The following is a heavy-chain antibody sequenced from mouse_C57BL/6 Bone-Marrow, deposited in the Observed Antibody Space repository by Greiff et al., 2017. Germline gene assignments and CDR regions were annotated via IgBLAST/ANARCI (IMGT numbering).Heavy chain of an antibody. D-gene: IGHD1-1*01. CDR2: ISYDGSN. J-gene: IGHJ3*01. CDR1: GYSITSGYY. Sequence: EVKLVESGPGLVKPSQSLSLTCSVTGYSITSGYYWNWIRQFPGNKLEWMGYISYDGSNNYNPSLKNRISITRDTSKNQFFLKLNSVTTEDTATYYCARDHYGSQAWFAYWGQGTLVTVSA. CDR3: ARDHYGSQAWFAY. V-gene: IGHV3-6*01.